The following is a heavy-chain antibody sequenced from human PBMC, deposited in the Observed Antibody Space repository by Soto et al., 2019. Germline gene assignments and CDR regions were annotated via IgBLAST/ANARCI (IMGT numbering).Heavy chain of an antibody. CDR2: ISYDGSDK. CDR3: AKGIVAYYYYYGMDV. D-gene: IGHD5-12*01. V-gene: IGHV3-30*18. Sequence: QVQLVESGGGVVQPGTSLRLSCAASGFSFSNYVMHWVRQAPGKGLEWVALISYDGSDKYYAGSVKGRFTISRDNSKNTLYRQINSLRAEDTSVYYCAKGIVAYYYYYGMDVWGQGTTVTVSS. J-gene: IGHJ6*02. CDR1: GFSFSNYV.